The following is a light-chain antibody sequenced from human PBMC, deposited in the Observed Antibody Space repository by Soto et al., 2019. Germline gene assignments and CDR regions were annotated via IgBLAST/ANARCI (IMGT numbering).Light chain of an antibody. CDR3: QQYDRSSPT. J-gene: IGKJ2*01. Sequence: DIQMTQSPSTLSASVGDGVTITCRASQNISVWLAWYQQRPGKAPKFLMYDASRLETGVPSRFSGSGSGKEYTLTIRSLQPDDSATYYCQQYDRSSPTFGQGTKLEIK. V-gene: IGKV1-5*01. CDR2: DAS. CDR1: QNISVW.